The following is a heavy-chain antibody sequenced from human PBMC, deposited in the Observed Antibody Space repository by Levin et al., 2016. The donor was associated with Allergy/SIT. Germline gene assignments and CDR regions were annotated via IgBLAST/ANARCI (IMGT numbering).Heavy chain of an antibody. J-gene: IGHJ3*02. CDR3: ARRRRGDTSSSWYAPRDAFDI. CDR1: GYSFTSYW. V-gene: IGHV5-51*01. Sequence: KVSCKGSGYSFTSYWIGWVRQMPGKGLELMGIIYPGDSETRYSPSFQGQVTISADKSVSTAYLQWNSLKTSDTAMYYCARRRRGDTSSSWYAPRDAFDIWGQGTMVTVSS. CDR2: IYPGDSET. D-gene: IGHD6-13*01.